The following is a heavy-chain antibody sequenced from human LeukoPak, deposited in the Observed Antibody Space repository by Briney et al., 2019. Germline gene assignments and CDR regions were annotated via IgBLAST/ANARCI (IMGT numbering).Heavy chain of an antibody. CDR3: TRHRNYYDSSGYYTLDY. D-gene: IGHD3-22*01. V-gene: IGHV4-59*08. Sequence: PSETLSLTCTVSGCSISGYYWSWIRQSPGKGLEWIGYIYYSGGTNYNPSLKSRVTISVDTSKNQFSLMLSSVTGADTAVYYCTRHRNYYDSSGYYTLDYWGQGTLVTVSS. J-gene: IGHJ4*02. CDR1: GCSISGYY. CDR2: IYYSGGT.